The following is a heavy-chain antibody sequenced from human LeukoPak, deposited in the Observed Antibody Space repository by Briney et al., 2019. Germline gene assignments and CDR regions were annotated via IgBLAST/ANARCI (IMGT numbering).Heavy chain of an antibody. Sequence: SETLSLTCTVSGGSISSYYWSWIRQPPGKGLEWIGYIYYSGSTNYNPSLKSRVTISVDTSKNQFSLKLSSVTAADTAVYYCARRAPQLYYYGMDVWGQGTTVTVSS. V-gene: IGHV4-59*08. CDR2: IYYSGST. J-gene: IGHJ6*02. CDR1: GGSISSYY. CDR3: ARRAPQLYYYGMDV. D-gene: IGHD6-13*01.